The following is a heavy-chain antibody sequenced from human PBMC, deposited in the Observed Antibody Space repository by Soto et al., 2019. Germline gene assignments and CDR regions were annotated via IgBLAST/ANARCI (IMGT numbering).Heavy chain of an antibody. CDR3: TRGTRHISTGTGAY. D-gene: IGHD3-10*01. CDR1: GFIFKMYW. V-gene: IGHV3-74*01. Sequence: EVQLVESGGGLVPPGGSVRLSCAASGFIFKMYWMHWVRQSPGKGLVWISRIYNDGTYSDYADSVRGRFTISRDNVNDTLYLQMTNLRAEDSGLYYCTRGTRHISTGTGAYWGQGTQVTVSS. CDR2: IYNDGTYS. J-gene: IGHJ4*02.